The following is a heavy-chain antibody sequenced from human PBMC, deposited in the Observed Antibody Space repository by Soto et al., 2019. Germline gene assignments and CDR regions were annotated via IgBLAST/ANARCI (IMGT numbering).Heavy chain of an antibody. CDR3: ARGQWGAFDL. CDR1: GFTFSTYA. J-gene: IGHJ3*01. D-gene: IGHD1-26*01. CDR2: ISYDGSNK. V-gene: IGHV3-30-3*01. Sequence: PGGSLRLSCAASGFTFSTYAMDWVRQAPGKGLEWVAVISYDGSNKYYTDSVKGRFTISRDNSKNTLYLQMNSLRAEDTAVYYCARGQWGAFDLWGQGTMVTVSS.